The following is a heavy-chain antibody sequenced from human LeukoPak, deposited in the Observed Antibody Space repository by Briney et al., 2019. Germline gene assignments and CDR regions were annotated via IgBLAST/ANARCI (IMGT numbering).Heavy chain of an antibody. J-gene: IGHJ4*02. D-gene: IGHD6-19*01. CDR2: IVVGSGNT. CDR1: GFTFTSSA. V-gene: IGHV1-58*02. Sequence: SVKVSCKASGFTFTSSAMQWVRQARGQRLEWIGWIVVGSGNTNYAQKFQERVTITRDMSTSTAYMELSSLRSDGTAVYYCAREIPVGGTGHFDFWGQGTLVTVSS. CDR3: AREIPVGGTGHFDF.